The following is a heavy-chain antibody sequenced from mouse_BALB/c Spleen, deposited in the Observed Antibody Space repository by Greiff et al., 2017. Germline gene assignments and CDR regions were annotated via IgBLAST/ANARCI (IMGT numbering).Heavy chain of an antibody. J-gene: IGHJ1*01. CDR2: ISSGGGST. D-gene: IGHD2-3*01. V-gene: IGHV5-12-1*01. Sequence: DVMLVESGGGLVKPGGSLKLSCAASGFAFSSYDMSWVRQTPEKRLEWVAYISSGGGSTYYPDTVKGRFTISRDNAKNTLYLQMSSLKSEDTAMYYCARHPHDGYHWYFDVWGAGTTVTVSS. CDR1: GFAFSSYD. CDR3: ARHPHDGYHWYFDV.